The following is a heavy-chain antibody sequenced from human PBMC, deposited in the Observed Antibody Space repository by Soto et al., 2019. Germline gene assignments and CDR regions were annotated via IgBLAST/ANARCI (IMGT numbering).Heavy chain of an antibody. Sequence: GGSLRLSCAASGFTFSSDWMHWFRQAPGKGLVWVSRIDSAGRTTTYADYVKGRFTISRDNAKNTLYLQMNGLRAEDTALYYCARWFTGGNFDYFDFWGQGTQVTVSS. CDR3: ARWFTGGNFDYFDF. D-gene: IGHD2-21*02. J-gene: IGHJ4*02. CDR1: GFTFSSDW. V-gene: IGHV3-74*01. CDR2: IDSAGRTT.